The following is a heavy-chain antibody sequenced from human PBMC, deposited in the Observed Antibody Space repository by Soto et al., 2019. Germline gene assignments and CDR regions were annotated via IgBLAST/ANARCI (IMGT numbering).Heavy chain of an antibody. J-gene: IGHJ6*02. CDR2: ISGYNGNT. Sequence: QVQVVQSGDEVKKPGASVKVSCKASGYTFTNYGFSWVRQAPGQGLEWMGWISGYNGNTKYAEKFQGRVTXTAXXSXSTAHMELRSLRSDDTAVYYCAREGQAPYYYYGMDVWGQGTAVTVSS. CDR3: AREGQAPYYYYGMDV. CDR1: GYTFTNYG. V-gene: IGHV1-18*01.